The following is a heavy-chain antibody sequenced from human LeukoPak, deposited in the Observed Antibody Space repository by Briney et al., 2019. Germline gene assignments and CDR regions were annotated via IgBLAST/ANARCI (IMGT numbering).Heavy chain of an antibody. CDR2: INPSGGST. Sequence: GASVKVSCKASGYTFTGYYMHWVRQAPGQGLEWMGIINPSGGSTNYAQKFQGRVTITADKSTSTAYMELSSLRSEDTAVYYCARDAIVATTRYYYYYMDVWGKGTTVTVSS. V-gene: IGHV1-46*01. CDR3: ARDAIVATTRYYYYYMDV. J-gene: IGHJ6*03. CDR1: GYTFTGYY. D-gene: IGHD5-12*01.